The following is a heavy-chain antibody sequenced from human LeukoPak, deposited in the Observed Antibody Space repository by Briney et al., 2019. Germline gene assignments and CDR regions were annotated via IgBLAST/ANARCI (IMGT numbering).Heavy chain of an antibody. Sequence: SETLSLTCTVSGGSISSSSYYWGWIRQPPGKGLEWIGSIYYSGSTYYNPSLKSRVTISVDTSKNQFSLKLSSVTAADTAVYYCARRIAVAGSPLFDYWGQGTLVIVSS. CDR3: ARRIAVAGSPLFDY. J-gene: IGHJ4*02. V-gene: IGHV4-39*01. CDR1: GGSISSSSYY. CDR2: IYYSGST. D-gene: IGHD6-19*01.